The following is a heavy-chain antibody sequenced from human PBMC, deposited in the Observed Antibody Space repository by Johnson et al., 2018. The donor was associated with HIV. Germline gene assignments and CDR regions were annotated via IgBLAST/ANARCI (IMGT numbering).Heavy chain of an antibody. J-gene: IGHJ3*01. Sequence: VQLVESGGGLVKPGGSLRLSCVASGFTVSNNYMTWVRQAPGKGLEWVSLIYSGGSTYYADSVKGRFTISRDNSKNTLYLQMNSLRAEDTAVYYCAKDQWTSSWTNDAFDFWGQGTMVTVSS. V-gene: IGHV3-66*01. D-gene: IGHD6-13*01. CDR3: AKDQWTSSWTNDAFDF. CDR1: GFTVSNNY. CDR2: IYSGGST.